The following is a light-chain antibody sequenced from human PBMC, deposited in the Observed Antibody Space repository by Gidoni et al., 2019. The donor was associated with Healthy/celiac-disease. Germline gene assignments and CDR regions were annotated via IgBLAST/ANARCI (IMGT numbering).Light chain of an antibody. J-gene: IGKJ5*01. V-gene: IGKV3-15*01. CDR3: QQYKNWIT. CDR2: GAS. Sequence: EIVLTQSPATLSVSPGERAPLSCRARQSVRSNLAWYQQKPGPATRLLIYGASTRATGIPARFSGSGSGTEFTLTISSLQSEDFAVYYCQQYKNWITFGQXTRLEIK. CDR1: QSVRSN.